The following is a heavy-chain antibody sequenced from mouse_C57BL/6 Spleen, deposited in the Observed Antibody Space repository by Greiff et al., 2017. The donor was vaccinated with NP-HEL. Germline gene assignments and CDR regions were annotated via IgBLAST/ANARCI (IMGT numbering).Heavy chain of an antibody. V-gene: IGHV1-18*01. CDR1: GYTFTDYN. CDR2: INPNNGGT. J-gene: IGHJ1*03. CDR3: AREKRRYYGKPSWYFDV. D-gene: IGHD2-1*01. Sequence: DVQLQESGPELVKPGASVKIPCKASGYTFTDYNMDWVKQSHGKSLEWIGDINPNNGGTIYNQKFKGKATLTVDKSSSTAYMELRSLTSEDTAVYYCAREKRRYYGKPSWYFDVWGTGTTVTVSS.